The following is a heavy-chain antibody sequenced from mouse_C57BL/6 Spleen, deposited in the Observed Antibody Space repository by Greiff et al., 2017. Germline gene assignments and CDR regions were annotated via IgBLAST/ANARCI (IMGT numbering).Heavy chain of an antibody. D-gene: IGHD1-2*01. CDR1: GFNIKDYY. Sequence: EVTLQQSGAELVKPGASVKLSCTASGFNIKDYYMHWVKQRTEQGLEWIGRLDPEDGETKYATKFQGKATITADTSSNTSYLQRSSLTSEDTAVYYCARIPLLGPIDYWGQGTSVTVSS. V-gene: IGHV14-2*01. CDR2: LDPEDGET. J-gene: IGHJ4*01. CDR3: ARIPLLGPIDY.